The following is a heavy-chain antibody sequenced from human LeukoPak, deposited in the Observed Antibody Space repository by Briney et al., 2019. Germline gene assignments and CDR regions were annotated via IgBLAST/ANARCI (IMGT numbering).Heavy chain of an antibody. CDR2: ISGGAGST. D-gene: IGHD3-3*01. V-gene: IGHV3-23*01. J-gene: IGHJ6*03. Sequence: PGGSLRLSCAASAITFSTYAMSWVRQAPGKGLECVSVISGGAGSTYYADSVKGRFTISRDNSKNTLYLQMNNLRAEDTAVYYCAKDMYNFWSGSNYYYMDVWGKGTTVTVSS. CDR3: AKDMYNFWSGSNYYYMDV. CDR1: AITFSTYA.